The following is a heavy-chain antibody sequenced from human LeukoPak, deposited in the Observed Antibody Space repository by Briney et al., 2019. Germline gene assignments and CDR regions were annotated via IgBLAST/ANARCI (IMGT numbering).Heavy chain of an antibody. V-gene: IGHV1-69*02. CDR2: IIPILGIA. CDR3: AREASENYYYGMDV. Sequence: SVKVSCKASGGTFSSHTISWVRQAPGQGLEWMGRIIPILGIANYAQRFQGRVTITADKSTSTAYMELSSLRSEDTAVYYCAREASENYYYGMDVWGQGTTVTVSS. D-gene: IGHD1-14*01. CDR1: GGTFSSHT. J-gene: IGHJ6*02.